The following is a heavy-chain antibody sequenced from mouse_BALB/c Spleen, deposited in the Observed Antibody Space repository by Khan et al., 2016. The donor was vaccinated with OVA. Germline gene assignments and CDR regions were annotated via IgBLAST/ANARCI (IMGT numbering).Heavy chain of an antibody. J-gene: IGHJ3*01. CDR2: INPSNGYT. Sequence: VQLQESGAELARPGASVKMSCKASGYTFTSYTIHWIKLRPGQGLEWFGYINPSNGYTNYNQKFRDKATLTADKSSTTAYMQLSSLTSDDSAVYSCVRDGAYHRNDGWFAYWGQGTLVTVSA. CDR1: GYTFTSYT. V-gene: IGHV1-4*01. D-gene: IGHD2-14*01. CDR3: VRDGAYHRNDGWFAY.